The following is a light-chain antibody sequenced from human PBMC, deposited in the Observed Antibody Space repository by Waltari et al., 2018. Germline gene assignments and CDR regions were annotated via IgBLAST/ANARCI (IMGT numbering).Light chain of an antibody. CDR1: TSNIGINL. CDR3: AAWDDSLNGHWV. V-gene: IGLV1-44*01. J-gene: IGLJ3*02. CDR2: RSD. Sequence: QSVLTQPPSASGTPGQRVTISCSGSTSNIGINLVTWYQQLPGKAPKLLIYRSDQRPSGVPDRFSGSKSGTSASLAISGLQSEDEADYYCAAWDDSLNGHWVFGGGTKVTVL.